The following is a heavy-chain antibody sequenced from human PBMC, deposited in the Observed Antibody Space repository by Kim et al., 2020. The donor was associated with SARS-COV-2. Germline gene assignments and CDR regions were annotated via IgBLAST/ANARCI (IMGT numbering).Heavy chain of an antibody. CDR1: GGSFSGYY. Sequence: SETLSLTCAVYGGSFSGYYWSWIRQPPGKGLEWIGEINHSGSTNYNPSLKSRVTISVDTSKNQFSLKLSSVTAADTAVYYCARGRGWELRYWGQGTLVTV. D-gene: IGHD1-26*01. J-gene: IGHJ4*02. CDR2: INHSGST. V-gene: IGHV4-34*01. CDR3: ARGRGWELRY.